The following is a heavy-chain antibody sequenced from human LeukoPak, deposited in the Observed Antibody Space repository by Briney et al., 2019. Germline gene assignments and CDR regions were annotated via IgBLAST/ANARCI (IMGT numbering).Heavy chain of an antibody. CDR3: ARGYSSGWYQDVFDI. V-gene: IGHV4-61*02. J-gene: IGHJ3*02. CDR2: IYTSGST. CDR1: GGSISSGSYY. D-gene: IGHD6-19*01. Sequence: SETLSLTCTVSGGSISSGSYYWSWIRQPAGKGLGSIGRIYTSGSTNYNPSLKSRVTISVDTSKNQFSLKLSSVTAADTAVYYSARGYSSGWYQDVFDIWGQGTMVTVSS.